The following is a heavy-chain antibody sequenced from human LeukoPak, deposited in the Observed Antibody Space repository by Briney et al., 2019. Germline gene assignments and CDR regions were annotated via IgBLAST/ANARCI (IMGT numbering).Heavy chain of an antibody. CDR2: IYSGGST. CDR3: ARVSEWEIPDAFDI. D-gene: IGHD1-26*01. Sequence: GGSLRLSCAASGFTVSSNYMSWVRQAPGNGLEWVSVIYSGGSTYYADSVKGRFTIPRDNSKNTLYLQMNSLRAEDTAVYYCARVSEWEIPDAFDIWGQGTMVTVSS. V-gene: IGHV3-66*01. CDR1: GFTVSSNY. J-gene: IGHJ3*02.